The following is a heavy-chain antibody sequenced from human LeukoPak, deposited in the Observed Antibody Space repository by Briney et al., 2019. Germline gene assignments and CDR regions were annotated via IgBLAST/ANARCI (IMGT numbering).Heavy chain of an antibody. Sequence: SETLSLTCTVSGGSISTYYWSWLRQPPGKGLEWIGYIYYSGTTNYNPSLKSRVTMSVDTSKNQFSLKLRSVTAADTAVYYCAKSYDSSGYYLVFGSWGQGTLVTVSS. J-gene: IGHJ4*02. CDR2: IYYSGTT. CDR3: AKSYDSSGYYLVFGS. CDR1: GGSISTYY. D-gene: IGHD3-22*01. V-gene: IGHV4-59*08.